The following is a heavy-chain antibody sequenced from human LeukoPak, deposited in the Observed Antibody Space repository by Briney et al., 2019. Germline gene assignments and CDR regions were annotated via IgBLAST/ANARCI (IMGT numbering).Heavy chain of an antibody. CDR1: GFTFSSYD. CDR3: ARGSGSYYDFDY. Sequence: GGSLRLSCAASGFTFSSYDMHWVREATGKGLEWVSTIGTVADTYYPGSVKGRFTISRDNAKNSLYLQMNSLRAEDTAVYYCARGSGSYYDFDYWGQGTLVTVSS. J-gene: IGHJ4*02. CDR2: IGTVADT. V-gene: IGHV3-13*04. D-gene: IGHD3-10*01.